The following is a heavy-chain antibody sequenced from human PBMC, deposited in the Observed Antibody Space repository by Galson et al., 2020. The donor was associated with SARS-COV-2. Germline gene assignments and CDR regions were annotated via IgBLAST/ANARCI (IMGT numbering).Heavy chain of an antibody. CDR3: AQRRVSEWLSPYFDY. Sequence: SGPTLVNPTQTLTLTCTFSGFSLSTSGVGVGWIRQPPGKALEWLALIYWDDDKRYSPSLKSRLTITKDTSKNQVVLTMTNMDPVDTATYYCAQRRVSEWLSPYFDYWGQGTLVTVSS. CDR1: GFSLSTSGVG. D-gene: IGHD3-3*01. V-gene: IGHV2-5*02. J-gene: IGHJ4*02. CDR2: IYWDDDK.